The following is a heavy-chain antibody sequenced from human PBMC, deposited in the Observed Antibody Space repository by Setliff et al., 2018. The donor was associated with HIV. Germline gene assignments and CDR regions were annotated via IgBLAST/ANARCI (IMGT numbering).Heavy chain of an antibody. CDR2: IYHSGSS. CDR3: ARAFDSSAPWIDL. J-gene: IGHJ5*02. V-gene: IGHV4-4*07. D-gene: IGHD3-22*01. CDR1: GDSIRSYY. Sequence: SETLSLTCTVSGDSIRSYYWSWIRQPAGKGLEWIGDIYHSGSSNYNPSLKTRVTISVDKSKNQFSLKLTSVTAADTAVYYCARAFDSSAPWIDLWAQGTLVTVSS.